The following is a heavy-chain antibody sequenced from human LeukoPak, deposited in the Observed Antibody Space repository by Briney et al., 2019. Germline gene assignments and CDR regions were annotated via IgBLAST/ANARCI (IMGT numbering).Heavy chain of an antibody. Sequence: SETLSLTCTVSGDSISSSSHYWGWIRQPPGKGLEWIGSMYYSGSTYYNPSLKSRVTISVDTSKNQFSLKLSSVTAADTAVYYCARVGGVTMIVVLIGDGFDIWGQGTMVTVSS. J-gene: IGHJ3*02. CDR2: MYYSGST. CDR1: GDSISSSSHY. D-gene: IGHD3-22*01. CDR3: ARVGGVTMIVVLIGDGFDI. V-gene: IGHV4-39*07.